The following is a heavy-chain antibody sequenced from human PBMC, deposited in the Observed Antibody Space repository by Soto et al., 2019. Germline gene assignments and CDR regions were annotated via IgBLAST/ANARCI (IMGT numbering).Heavy chain of an antibody. CDR1: GYSFTRYW. J-gene: IGHJ3*02. Sequence: GGSLKISCKGSGYSFTRYWIGWVRQMPGKGLEWMGIIYPGDSDTRYSPSFQGQVTISADKSISTAYLQWSSLKASDTAMYYCARTSDYIWGSYRYGAFDIWGQGTMVTVSS. V-gene: IGHV5-51*01. CDR3: ARTSDYIWGSYRYGAFDI. D-gene: IGHD3-16*02. CDR2: IYPGDSDT.